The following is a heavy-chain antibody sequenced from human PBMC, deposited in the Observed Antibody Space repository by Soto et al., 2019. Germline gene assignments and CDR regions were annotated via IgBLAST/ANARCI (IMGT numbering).Heavy chain of an antibody. CDR2: IYYSGST. V-gene: IGHV4-39*01. D-gene: IGHD1-26*01. Sequence: SETLSLTCTVSGGSISSSSYYWGWIRQPPGKGLEWIGSIYYSGSTYYNPSLKSRVTISVDTSNNQFSLKLSSVAAADTAVYYCAGHEKGSYYYRSYGVDVWGQGTTVTVSS. CDR1: GGSISSSSYY. J-gene: IGHJ6*02. CDR3: AGHEKGSYYYRSYGVDV.